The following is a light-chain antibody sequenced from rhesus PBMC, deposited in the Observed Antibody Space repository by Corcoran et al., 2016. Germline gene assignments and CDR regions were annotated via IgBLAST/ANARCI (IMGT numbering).Light chain of an antibody. CDR2: DVS. CDR1: QSLLDSEDGNTY. V-gene: IGKV2-104*02. Sequence: QSLLDSEDGNTYLDWFLQKPGQSPQLLIYDVSNRASGVPDRFSGGGSDTEFTLKINRVEAEDVGVYYCMQAVEFPLTFGVGTKVEIK. CDR3: MQAVEFPLT. J-gene: IGKJ4*01.